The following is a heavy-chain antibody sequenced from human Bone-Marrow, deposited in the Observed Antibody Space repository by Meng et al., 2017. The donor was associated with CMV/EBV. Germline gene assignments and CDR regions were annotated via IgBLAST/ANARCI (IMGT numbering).Heavy chain of an antibody. CDR2: INHSGST. J-gene: IGHJ4*02. CDR3: ARAGNCSSTSCDYYFDY. Sequence: ETLSLTCAVYGGSFSTYYWSWIRQPPGKGLEWIGEINHSGSTNYNPSLKSRVSTSVDTSKNQFSLRLSSVTAADTAVYYCARAGNCSSTSCDYYFDYWGQGTLVTVSS. D-gene: IGHD2-2*01. V-gene: IGHV4-34*01. CDR1: GGSFSTYY.